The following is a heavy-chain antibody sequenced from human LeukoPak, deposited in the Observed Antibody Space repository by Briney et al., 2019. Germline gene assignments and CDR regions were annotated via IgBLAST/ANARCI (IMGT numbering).Heavy chain of an antibody. CDR1: GYTFTSYD. CDR2: MNPNSGNT. J-gene: IGHJ3*02. CDR3: AAEFMTRVVTGDALDI. D-gene: IGHD4-23*01. Sequence: ASVKVSCKASGYTFTSYDINWVRQATGQGLEWMGWMNPNSGNTGYAQKFQGRVTMTRHTSISTAYMELSSLRSEDTAVYYCAAEFMTRVVTGDALDIWCQGKMVTVSS. V-gene: IGHV1-8*01.